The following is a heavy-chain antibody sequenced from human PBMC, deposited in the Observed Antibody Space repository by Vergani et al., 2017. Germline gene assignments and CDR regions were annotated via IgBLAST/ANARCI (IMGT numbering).Heavy chain of an antibody. Sequence: QVQLVQSGAEVKKPGASVKVSCKASGYTFTGYYMHWVRQAPGQGLEWMGWINPNSGGTNYAQKFQGRVTMTRDTSISTAYMELSRLRSDDTAVYYCARVRVPIITGANGFDPWGQGTLVTVSS. CDR1: GYTFTGYY. V-gene: IGHV1-2*02. D-gene: IGHD1-20*01. CDR3: ARVRVPIITGANGFDP. CDR2: INPNSGGT. J-gene: IGHJ5*02.